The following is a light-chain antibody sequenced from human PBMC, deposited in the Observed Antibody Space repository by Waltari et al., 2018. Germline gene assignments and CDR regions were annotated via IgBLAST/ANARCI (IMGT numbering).Light chain of an antibody. CDR2: GAS. V-gene: IGKV3-20*01. J-gene: IGKJ3*01. Sequence: EIVLTQSPGTLSLSPGERATLPCRASQSVSSSYLAWYQQKPGQAPRLLIYGASSRATGIPDRFSGSGSGTDFTLTISRLEPEDFAVYYCQQYGSPPFTFGPGTKVDIK. CDR1: QSVSSSY. CDR3: QQYGSPPFT.